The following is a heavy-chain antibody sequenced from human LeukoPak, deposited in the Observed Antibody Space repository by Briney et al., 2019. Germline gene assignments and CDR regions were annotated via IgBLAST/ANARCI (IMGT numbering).Heavy chain of an antibody. V-gene: IGHV4-39*07. J-gene: IGHJ5*02. CDR2: IYYSGST. CDR3: ARDADSTVTTRYNWFDP. CDR1: GGSISSSSYY. Sequence: SETLSLTCTVSGGSISSSSYYWGWIRQPPGKGLEWIGSIYYSGSTYYHPSLKSRVTISVDTSKNQFSLKLSSVTAADTAVYYCARDADSTVTTRYNWFDPWGQGTLVTVSS. D-gene: IGHD4-17*01.